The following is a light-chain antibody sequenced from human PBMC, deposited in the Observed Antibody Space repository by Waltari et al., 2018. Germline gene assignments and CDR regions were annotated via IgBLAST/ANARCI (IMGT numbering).Light chain of an antibody. J-gene: IGKJ2*01. CDR1: QSVSST. V-gene: IGKV3-15*01. CDR3: QQYNNGSPGA. Sequence: IVLTQSRSPVPVSTGESATLSCWARQSVSSTLAWYEQKPGQAPRLLIYGASTRATGIPARLSGSGSGTEFTLTISSLQSEDFAVYYCQQYNNGSPGAFGQGTKLEIK. CDR2: GAS.